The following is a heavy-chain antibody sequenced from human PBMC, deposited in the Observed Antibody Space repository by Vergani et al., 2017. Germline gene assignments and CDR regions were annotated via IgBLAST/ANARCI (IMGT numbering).Heavy chain of an antibody. CDR2: ISSMSSYI. Sequence: VNLVESGGGLVKRGGSLSLSCAASGFTFSSYSMTGVRQAPGKGLEWVSSISSMSSYIYYADSVKGRFTISRDTAKNSLYRQMNSLRAEDTAVYYCARDGEGVAAPPYYYYMDVWGKGTTVTVSS. CDR3: ARDGEGVAAPPYYYYMDV. J-gene: IGHJ6*03. CDR1: GFTFSSYS. V-gene: IGHV3-21*01. D-gene: IGHD6-6*01.